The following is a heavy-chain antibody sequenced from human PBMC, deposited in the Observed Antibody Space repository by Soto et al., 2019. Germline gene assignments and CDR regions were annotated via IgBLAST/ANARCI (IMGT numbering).Heavy chain of an antibody. CDR1: AFTFSTYA. CDR2: ISYDGNDK. Sequence: QVQLVESGGDVVQPGRSLRLSCAVSAFTFSTYAMHWVRQAPGKGLEWVAVISYDGNDKFYADSVKGRFAISRDNSKNTLYLQMNSLRPEDTAMYYCARFRDAFDIWGQGTVVTVSS. J-gene: IGHJ3*02. V-gene: IGHV3-30*09. CDR3: ARFRDAFDI.